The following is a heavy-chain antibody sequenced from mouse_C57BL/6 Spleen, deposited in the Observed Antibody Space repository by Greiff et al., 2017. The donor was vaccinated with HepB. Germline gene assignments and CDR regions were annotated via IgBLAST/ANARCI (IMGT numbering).Heavy chain of an antibody. D-gene: IGHD2-5*01. CDR2: IWTGGGT. CDR3: ARNGGDYSKAFDY. CDR1: GFSLTSYA. J-gene: IGHJ2*01. V-gene: IGHV2-9-1*01. Sequence: VKLVESGPGLVAPSQSLSITCTVSGFSLTSYAISWVRQPPGKGLEWLGVIWTGGGTNYTSALKYRLSISKDNSKSQVFLKMNSLQTDDTARYYCARNGGDYSKAFDYWGQGTTLTVSS.